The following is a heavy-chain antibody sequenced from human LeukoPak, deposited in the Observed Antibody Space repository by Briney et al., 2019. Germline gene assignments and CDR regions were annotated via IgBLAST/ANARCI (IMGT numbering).Heavy chain of an antibody. Sequence: GASVKVSFKASGYTFTANYIHWVRQAPGQGLEWMGWINPNSGGTNYAQKFQGRVTMTRDTSISTAYMEVSGLRSDDTAVYYCARDGGYCTNGVCSHTRWGQGTLVTVSS. CDR1: GYTFTANY. J-gene: IGHJ4*02. CDR2: INPNSGGT. D-gene: IGHD2-8*01. CDR3: ARDGGYCTNGVCSHTR. V-gene: IGHV1-2*02.